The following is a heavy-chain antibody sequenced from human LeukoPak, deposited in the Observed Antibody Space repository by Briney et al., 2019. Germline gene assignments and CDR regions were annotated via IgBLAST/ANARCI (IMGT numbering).Heavy chain of an antibody. CDR2: IYTSGST. V-gene: IGHV4-4*07. CDR1: GGSISSYY. CDR3: ASAKPWSGSYDY. D-gene: IGHD1-26*01. Sequence: SETLSLTCTVSGGSISSYYWSWIRQPSGKGLEWIGRIYTSGSTNYNPSLKSRVTISVDTSKNQFSLKLNSVTAADTAVYYCASAKPWSGSYDYWGQGTLVTVSS. J-gene: IGHJ4*02.